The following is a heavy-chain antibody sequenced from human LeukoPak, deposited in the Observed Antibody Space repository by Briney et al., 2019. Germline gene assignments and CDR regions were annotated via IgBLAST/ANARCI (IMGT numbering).Heavy chain of an antibody. J-gene: IGHJ4*02. D-gene: IGHD6-19*01. CDR3: ATVRYSSGWSVDY. V-gene: IGHV1-18*01. Sequence: GASVKVSCKASGYTFTSYGISWVRQAPGQGLEWMGWISAYNGNTNYAQKLQGRVTMTRNTSISTAYMELSSLRSEDTAVYYCATVRYSSGWSVDYWGQGTLVTVSS. CDR1: GYTFTSYG. CDR2: ISAYNGNT.